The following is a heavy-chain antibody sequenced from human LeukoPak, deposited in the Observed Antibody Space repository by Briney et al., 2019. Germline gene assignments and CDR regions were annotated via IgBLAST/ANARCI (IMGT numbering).Heavy chain of an antibody. CDR1: GASISTGGYY. CDR2: IYYSGAS. CDR3: AITYSTKGWFDP. J-gene: IGHJ5*02. V-gene: IGHV4-31*03. D-gene: IGHD2-21*01. Sequence: KPSETLSLTCTVSGASISTGGYYWSWIRQLPGKGLEWIGYIYYSGASYYSPSLKSRVTISVDTSKNQFSLRLNSVTAADTALYFCAITYSTKGWFDPWGQGTLVTVSS.